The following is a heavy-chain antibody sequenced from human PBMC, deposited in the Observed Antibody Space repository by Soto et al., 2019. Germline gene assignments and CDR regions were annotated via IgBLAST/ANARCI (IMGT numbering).Heavy chain of an antibody. CDR2: IYWDDDR. CDR3: AHRVPIEGHFDP. J-gene: IGHJ5*02. CDR1: GFSLSTSGVA. V-gene: IGHV2-5*02. Sequence: QITLKESGPTLVKPTQTLTLTCSFSGFSLSTSGVAVGWIRQPPGKALEWLAVIYWDDDRRYSPSLKSRLTITKHTSKNQVVLTVTNMDPVDTAPYYCAHRVPIEGHFDPWGQGTLVTVSS.